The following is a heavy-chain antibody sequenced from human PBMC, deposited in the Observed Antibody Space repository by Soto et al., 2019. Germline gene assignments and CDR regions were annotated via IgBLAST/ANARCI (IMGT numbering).Heavy chain of an antibody. V-gene: IGHV4-61*08. J-gene: IGHJ3*02. D-gene: IGHD1-1*01. CDR1: GGSVSSGGHY. CDR3: ARDRSDTPNSFDDFDI. CDR2: IYHTGTT. Sequence: SETLSLTCTVSGGSVSSGGHYWSWIRQPPGEGLEWIAYIYHTGTTDYNPSLKRRVTISVDLSKNQLSLRLSSVTAADTAVYYCARDRSDTPNSFDDFDIWGQGTMVTVSS.